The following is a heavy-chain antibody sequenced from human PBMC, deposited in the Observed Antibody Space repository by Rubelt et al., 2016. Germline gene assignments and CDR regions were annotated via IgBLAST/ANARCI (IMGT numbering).Heavy chain of an antibody. J-gene: IGHJ4*02. CDR1: GGSIRSYS. CDR3: ARDGDSGSYYGPFDY. D-gene: IGHD1-26*01. V-gene: IGHV4-4*07. Sequence: QVKLQESGPGLVKPSEALSLTCTVSGGSIRSYSWRWIRPPAGKGLAWIGRIYTSGSTTYNPTLKSRVTMSVDTSKNQFSLKLTSVNAEDTAVYYCARDGDSGSYYGPFDYWGQGTLVTVSS. CDR2: IYTSGST.